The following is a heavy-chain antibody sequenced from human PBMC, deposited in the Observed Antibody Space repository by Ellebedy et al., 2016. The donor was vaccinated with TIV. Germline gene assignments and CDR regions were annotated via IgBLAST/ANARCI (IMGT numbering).Heavy chain of an antibody. V-gene: IGHV1-3*01. Sequence: ASVKVSCKASGYTFTNYAMHWVRQAPGQRLEWMGWINAGDGNTDYSQKFQDRVTITRETSASTTYMELSSLRSEDTAVYYCARDKGAYDFWSGYSGYYYGMDVWGQGTTVTVSS. CDR3: ARDKGAYDFWSGYSGYYYGMDV. CDR2: INAGDGNT. D-gene: IGHD3-3*01. J-gene: IGHJ6*02. CDR1: GYTFTNYA.